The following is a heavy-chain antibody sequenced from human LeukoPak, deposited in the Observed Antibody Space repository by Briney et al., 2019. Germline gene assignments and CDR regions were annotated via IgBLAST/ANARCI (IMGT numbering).Heavy chain of an antibody. D-gene: IGHD2-15*01. CDR2: IYYSGST. V-gene: IGHV4-59*01. CDR1: GGSISSYY. Sequence: SETLSLTCTVSGGSISSYYWSWIRQPPGKGLEWIGYIYYSGSTNYNPSLKSRVTISVDTSKNQFSLKLKSVTAADTVVYYCARRGYCSGGGCYSFDYWGQGTLVTVSS. J-gene: IGHJ4*02. CDR3: ARRGYCSGGGCYSFDY.